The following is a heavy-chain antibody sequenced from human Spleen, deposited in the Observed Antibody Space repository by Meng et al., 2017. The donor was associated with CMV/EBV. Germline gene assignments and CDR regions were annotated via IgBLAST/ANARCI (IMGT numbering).Heavy chain of an antibody. CDR3: TRDSHGGYSYAEGGMDV. CDR1: GFSVSDYT. D-gene: IGHD5-18*01. Sequence: GESLKISCAASGFSVSDYTMNWVRQAPGKGLEWVSSISSGGSYIFYADSVKGRFTISRDNAKNSVHLQMNSLRAEDTAVYYCTRDSHGGYSYAEGGMDVWGQGTTVTVSS. V-gene: IGHV3-21*04. CDR2: ISSGGSYI. J-gene: IGHJ6*02.